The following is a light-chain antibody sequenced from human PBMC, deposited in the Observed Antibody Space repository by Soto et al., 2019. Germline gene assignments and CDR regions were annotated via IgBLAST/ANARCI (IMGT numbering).Light chain of an antibody. V-gene: IGLV2-11*01. Sequence: QSALTQPRSVSGSPGQSVTISCTGTSSDVGGYNFVSWYQQCPGKAPKFMIYDVSKRPSGVPDRFSGSKSGNTASLTISGLLAEDEADYYCCSYAGSHTFVFGTGTKVTVL. CDR3: CSYAGSHTFV. J-gene: IGLJ1*01. CDR1: SSDVGGYNF. CDR2: DVS.